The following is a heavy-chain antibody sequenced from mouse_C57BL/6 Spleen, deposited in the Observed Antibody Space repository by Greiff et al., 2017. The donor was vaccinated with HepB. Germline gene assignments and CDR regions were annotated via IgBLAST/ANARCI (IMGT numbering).Heavy chain of an antibody. CDR1: GYTFTSYW. CDR3: ARVNGVYFDY. D-gene: IGHD2-1*01. J-gene: IGHJ2*01. Sequence: VQVQQPGAELVKPGASVKLSCKASGYTFTSYWMHWVKQRPGQGLEWIGMIHPNSGSTNYNEKFKSKATLTVDKSSSTAYMQLSSLTSEDSAVYYCARVNGVYFDYWGQGTTLTVSS. CDR2: IHPNSGST. V-gene: IGHV1-64*01.